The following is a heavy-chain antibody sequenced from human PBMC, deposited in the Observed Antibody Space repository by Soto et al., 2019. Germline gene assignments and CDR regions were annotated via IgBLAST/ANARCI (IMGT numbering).Heavy chain of an antibody. CDR2: INHSGST. CDR1: GGSFSGYN. J-gene: IGHJ4*02. Sequence: SETLSLTCAFDGGSFSGYNWSWIRQPPGRGLEWIGEINHSGSTNYNPSLKSRVTISVDTSKNQFSMKLSSVNEADTAVYYCARGSWRWLQLGPFDYWGQGTLVTVS. CDR3: ARGSWRWLQLGPFDY. V-gene: IGHV4-34*01. D-gene: IGHD1-1*01.